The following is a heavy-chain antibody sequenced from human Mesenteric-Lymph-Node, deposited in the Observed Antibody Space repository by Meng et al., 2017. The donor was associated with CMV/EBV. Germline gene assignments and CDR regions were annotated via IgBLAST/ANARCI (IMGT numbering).Heavy chain of an antibody. V-gene: IGHV3-7*01. CDR2: IKQDGSEK. CDR3: ATSAAGWFGELYDY. CDR1: EFTFSSYW. Sequence: GGSLRLSCAASEFTFSSYWMNWVRQAPGKGLEWVANIKQDGSEKDYVDSVKGRFTISRDNAKNSMYLQMNSLRAEDTAVYYCATSAAGWFGELYDYWGQGTLVTVSS. J-gene: IGHJ4*02. D-gene: IGHD3-10*01.